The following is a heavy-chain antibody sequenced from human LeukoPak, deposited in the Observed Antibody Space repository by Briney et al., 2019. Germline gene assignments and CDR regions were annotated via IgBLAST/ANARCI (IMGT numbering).Heavy chain of an antibody. V-gene: IGHV4-39*07. CDR1: GGSISSSSYY. D-gene: IGHD3-22*01. J-gene: IGHJ4*02. CDR3: AREVDLAIDSSGYYSVFDY. Sequence: SETLSLTCTVSGGSISSSSYYWGWIRQPPGKGLEWIGSIYYSGSTYYNPSLKSRVTISVDTSKNQFSLKLSSVTAADTAVYYCAREVDLAIDSSGYYSVFDYWGQGTLVTVSS. CDR2: IYYSGST.